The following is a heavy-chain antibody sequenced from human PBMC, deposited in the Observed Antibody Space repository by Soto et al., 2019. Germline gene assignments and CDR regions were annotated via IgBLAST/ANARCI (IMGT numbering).Heavy chain of an antibody. V-gene: IGHV4-39*01. CDR2: IYYSGST. CDR1: GGSISSSSYY. Sequence: PSETLSITCTVSGGSISSSSYYWGWIRQPPGKGLEWIGSIYYSGSTYYNPSLKSRVTISVDTSKNQFSLKLSSVTAADTAVYYCARSNSYDSSCLLWGDYCGPGTLV. D-gene: IGHD3-22*01. J-gene: IGHJ4*02. CDR3: ARSNSYDSSCLLWGDY.